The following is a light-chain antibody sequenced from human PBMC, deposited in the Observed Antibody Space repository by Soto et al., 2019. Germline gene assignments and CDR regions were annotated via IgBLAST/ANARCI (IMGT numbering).Light chain of an antibody. Sequence: DIQMTQSPSSLSASVGDRVTITCRASQGIRKDLGWYQQKPGKAPKRLIYVASSLQSGVPSRFSGSGSGTEFTLTSSSLQPEDSATYYCLQYNSYPYTFGQGNKLEIK. CDR3: LQYNSYPYT. CDR1: QGIRKD. CDR2: VAS. J-gene: IGKJ2*01. V-gene: IGKV1-17*01.